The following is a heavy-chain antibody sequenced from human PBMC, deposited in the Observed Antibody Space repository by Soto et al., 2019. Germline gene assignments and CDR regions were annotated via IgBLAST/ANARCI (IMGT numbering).Heavy chain of an antibody. D-gene: IGHD3-16*01. CDR1: GYTFTSSG. V-gene: IGHV1-18*01. J-gene: IGHJ6*02. Sequence: ASGKVSCKTSGYTFTSSGIGWARQAPGQGLEWMGWINTYNGNTNYAQNLQGRVTLTTDTSTSTSYMELRSVRSNDTAIYYCAMEDAYVTESPKVVWGHGITVTV. CDR2: INTYNGNT. CDR3: AMEDAYVTESPKVV.